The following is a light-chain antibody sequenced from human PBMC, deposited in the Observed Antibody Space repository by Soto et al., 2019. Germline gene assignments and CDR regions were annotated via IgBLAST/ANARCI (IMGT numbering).Light chain of an antibody. CDR2: GAS. CDR1: QTISSNN. J-gene: IGKJ1*01. V-gene: IGKV3-20*01. Sequence: EIVLTQSPGTLSLSPGERATLSCRASQTISSNNLDWYQQKRGQAPRLLIYGASSRATGIPDRFSAGGSGTDFTLTISRLEAEDFAVYYCQHYANSLWTFGQGTKVEIK. CDR3: QHYANSLWT.